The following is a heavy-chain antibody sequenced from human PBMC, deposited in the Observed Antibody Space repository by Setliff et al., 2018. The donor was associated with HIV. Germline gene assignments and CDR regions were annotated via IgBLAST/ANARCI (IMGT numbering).Heavy chain of an antibody. CDR1: GFSFSSYG. CDR2: ISSTSSNI. CDR3: AKNDDILTGFAN. D-gene: IGHD3-9*01. Sequence: PGGSLRLSCAASGFSFSSYGMNWVRQAPGKGLEWVSYISSTSSNIYYVDSVEGRFTISRDNADNSLYLQMNSLRAEDTAVYFCAKNDDILTGFANWGQGTLVTVSS. J-gene: IGHJ4*02. V-gene: IGHV3-48*01.